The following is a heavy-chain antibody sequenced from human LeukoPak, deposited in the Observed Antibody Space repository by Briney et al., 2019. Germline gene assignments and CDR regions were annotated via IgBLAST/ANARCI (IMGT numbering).Heavy chain of an antibody. D-gene: IGHD6-19*01. CDR1: GYSFTTYW. J-gene: IGHJ4*02. V-gene: IGHV5-51*01. Sequence: GESLKISCKASGYSFTTYWIAWVRQMPGKGLEWMGMIYPGDSDTRYSPSFQGQITISVDKSISIAYLQWSSLKASDTAMYYCARLLQGVAGAWGYWGQGTLVTV. CDR3: ARLLQGVAGAWGY. CDR2: IYPGDSDT.